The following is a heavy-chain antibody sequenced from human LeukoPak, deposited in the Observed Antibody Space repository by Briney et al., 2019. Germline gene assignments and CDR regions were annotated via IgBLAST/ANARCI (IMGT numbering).Heavy chain of an antibody. CDR1: GCTFSNYA. CDR2: VSGNSDNT. V-gene: IGHV3-23*01. Sequence: GGSLRLPCAASGCTFSNYAMSWVRLSPGKDLEWVSTVSGNSDNTYYADCVQGRFTISRDNSRSTVYLQMNSLRAEDTAVYYCAKGFKTYGELSFDYWGQGTLVTVSS. CDR3: AKGFKTYGELSFDY. D-gene: IGHD4-17*01. J-gene: IGHJ4*02.